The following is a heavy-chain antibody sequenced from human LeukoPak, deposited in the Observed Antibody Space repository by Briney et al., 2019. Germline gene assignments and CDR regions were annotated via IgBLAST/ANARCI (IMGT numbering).Heavy chain of an antibody. D-gene: IGHD5/OR15-5a*01. J-gene: IGHJ6*02. CDR2: ISYDGSNK. V-gene: IGHV3-30*03. CDR3: ARDRISYRLSSGMDV. CDR1: GFSSTSDW. Sequence: QPGGSLRLSCVASGFSSTSDWMTWVRQAPGKGLEWVAVISYDGSNKYYADSVKGRFTISRDNSKNTLYLQMNSLRAEDTAVYYCARDRISYRLSSGMDVWGQGTTVTVSS.